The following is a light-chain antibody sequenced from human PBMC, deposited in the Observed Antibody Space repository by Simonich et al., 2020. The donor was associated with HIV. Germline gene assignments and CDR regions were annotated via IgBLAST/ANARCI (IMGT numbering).Light chain of an antibody. V-gene: IGKV1-39*01. CDR3: QQSHSTPRT. Sequence: EIHMTQSPSSLSASVGDRVTITCRASQSISSYLNWYQQKPGKVPNLLIYAASSLQSGVPSRFSGSGSGTDFTLTISSLQPEDFATYYCQQSHSTPRTFGQGTKVEIK. J-gene: IGKJ1*01. CDR1: QSISSY. CDR2: AAS.